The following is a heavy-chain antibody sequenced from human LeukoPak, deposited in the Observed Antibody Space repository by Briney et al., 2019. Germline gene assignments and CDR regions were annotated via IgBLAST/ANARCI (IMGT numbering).Heavy chain of an antibody. V-gene: IGHV4-61*02. CDR3: ARDPGAVAGV. D-gene: IGHD6-19*01. CDR2: IYTSGST. CDR1: GGSISSGSYY. Sequence: SETLSLTCTVSGGSISSGSYYWSWIRQPAGKGLEWIGRIYTSGSTNYNPSLKCRVTISIDTSKNQFSLKLSSVTAADTAVYYCARDPGAVAGVWGQGTLVTVSS. J-gene: IGHJ4*02.